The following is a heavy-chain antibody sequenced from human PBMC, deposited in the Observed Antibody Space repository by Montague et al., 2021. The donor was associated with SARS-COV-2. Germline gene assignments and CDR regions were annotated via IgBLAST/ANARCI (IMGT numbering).Heavy chain of an antibody. CDR3: ALPLGGARFDP. D-gene: IGHD1-26*01. V-gene: IGHV4-4*02. J-gene: IGHJ5*02. CDR2: IYHSGTT. CDR1: GGSASSDNW. Sequence: SETLSLTCTVSGGSASSDNWWTWVRQPPGKGLEWIGEIYHSGTTNYNPSLQSRVTISVDKSRNHLSLNLRSVTAADTAMYYCALPLGGARFDPWGQGILVTVSS.